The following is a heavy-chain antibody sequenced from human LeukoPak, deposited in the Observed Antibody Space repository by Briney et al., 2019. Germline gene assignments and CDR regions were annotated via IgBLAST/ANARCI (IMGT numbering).Heavy chain of an antibody. J-gene: IGHJ4*02. CDR2: IYYSGST. CDR3: ASSEMATVEYYFDQ. V-gene: IGHV4-61*01. CDR1: GGSVSSGSYY. Sequence: PSETLSLTCTVSGGSVSSGSYYWSWIRQPPGKGLEWIGYIYYSGSTNYNPSLKSRVTISVDTSKNQFSLKLSPVTAADTAVYYCASSEMATVEYYFDQWGQGTLVTVSS. D-gene: IGHD5-24*01.